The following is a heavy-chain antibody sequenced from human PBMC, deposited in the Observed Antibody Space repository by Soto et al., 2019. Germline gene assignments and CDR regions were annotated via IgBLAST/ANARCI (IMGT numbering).Heavy chain of an antibody. CDR2: IIPIFGTA. Sequence: SVKVSCKASGGTFSSYAISWVRQAPGQGLEWMGGIIPIFGTANYAQKFQGRVTITADESTSTAYMELSSLRSEDTAVYYCARPIAAAGYDYYYYYGMDVWGQGTTVTVSS. CDR3: ARPIAAAGYDYYYYYGMDV. J-gene: IGHJ6*02. CDR1: GGTFSSYA. V-gene: IGHV1-69*13. D-gene: IGHD6-13*01.